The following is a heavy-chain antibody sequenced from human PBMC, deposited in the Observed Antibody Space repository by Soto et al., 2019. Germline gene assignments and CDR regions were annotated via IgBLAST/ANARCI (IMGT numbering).Heavy chain of an antibody. Sequence: GGSLRLSCAASGFNFSFYAMHWVRQAPGKGLEWVAVISYNGRNKHYVDSVKGRFTISRDNSQDTLYLQMDSLRPDDTAVYYCARQAKIGDRSQFYFDSWGRGTLVTVSS. D-gene: IGHD3-16*01. CDR3: ARQAKIGDRSQFYFDS. CDR1: GFNFSFYA. CDR2: ISYNGRNK. V-gene: IGHV3-30*04. J-gene: IGHJ4*02.